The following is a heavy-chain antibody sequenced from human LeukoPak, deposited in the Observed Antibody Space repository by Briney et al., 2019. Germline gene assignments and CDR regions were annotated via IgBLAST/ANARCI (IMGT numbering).Heavy chain of an antibody. V-gene: IGHV1-69*13. CDR1: GGTFSSYA. D-gene: IGHD4-17*01. CDR3: ARSTVTPNWFDP. Sequence: ASVKVSCKASGGTFSSYAISWVRQAPGQGLEWMGGIIPIFGTANYAQKFQGRVTITADESTSTAYMELSSLRSEDTAVYYCARSTVTPNWFDPWGQGILVTVSS. J-gene: IGHJ5*02. CDR2: IIPIFGTA.